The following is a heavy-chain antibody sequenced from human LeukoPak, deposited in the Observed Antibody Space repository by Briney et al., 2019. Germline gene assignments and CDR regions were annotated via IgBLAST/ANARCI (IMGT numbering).Heavy chain of an antibody. Sequence: GGSLRLSCAASGFTFSSYVIHWVRQAPGKGLEWVSSISGSGSHIYYTDSVKGRFTISRDNAKNSIYLQMNSLRAEDTALYYCTREVLYTRGRLDYWGQGTLVTVSS. V-gene: IGHV3-21*01. CDR1: GFTFSSYV. D-gene: IGHD2-2*02. CDR2: ISGSGSHI. J-gene: IGHJ4*02. CDR3: TREVLYTRGRLDY.